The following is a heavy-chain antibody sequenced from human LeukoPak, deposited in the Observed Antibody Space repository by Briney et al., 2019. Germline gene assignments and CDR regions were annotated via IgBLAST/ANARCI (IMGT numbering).Heavy chain of an antibody. D-gene: IGHD6-13*01. CDR3: ARNQDSSWYYYYMDV. V-gene: IGHV3-23*01. J-gene: IGHJ6*03. CDR1: GFTFNNYA. CDR2: ITGSGGST. Sequence: GGSLRLSCAASGFTFNNYAMSWVPQAPGKGLEWVSTITGSGGSTYSADSVKGRLTISRDNSKNTLYLQMNSLRADDTALYYCARNQDSSWYYYYMDVWGKGTTVTVSS.